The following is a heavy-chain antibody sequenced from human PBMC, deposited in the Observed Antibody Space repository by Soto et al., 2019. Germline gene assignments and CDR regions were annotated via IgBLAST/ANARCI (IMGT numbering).Heavy chain of an antibody. J-gene: IGHJ6*02. D-gene: IGHD2-2*02. CDR2: ISSSSSTI. CDR1: GFTFSSYS. Sequence: GGSLRLSCAASGFTFSSYSMNWVRQAPGKGLEWVSYISSSSSTIYYADSVKGRFTTSRDNAKNSLYLQMNSLRDEDTAVYYCARDNCSSTSCYMRGELGMDVWGQGTTVTVSS. V-gene: IGHV3-48*02. CDR3: ARDNCSSTSCYMRGELGMDV.